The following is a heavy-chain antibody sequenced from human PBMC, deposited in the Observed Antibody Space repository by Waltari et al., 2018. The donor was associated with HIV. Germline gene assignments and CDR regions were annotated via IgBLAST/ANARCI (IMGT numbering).Heavy chain of an antibody. Sequence: EVPLVASGGGLVQPGGSLRRSCAASGFTFSSYWMDGDRQAAGKGLVWVSRINSEGCSTSYADSVKGRFTISRDNAKNTLYLQMNSLRVEDTAVYYCARGDGYAYPNWGQGTLVTVSS. CDR1: GFTFSSYW. J-gene: IGHJ4*02. V-gene: IGHV3-74*01. CDR3: ARGDGYAYPN. CDR2: INSEGCST. D-gene: IGHD5-12*01.